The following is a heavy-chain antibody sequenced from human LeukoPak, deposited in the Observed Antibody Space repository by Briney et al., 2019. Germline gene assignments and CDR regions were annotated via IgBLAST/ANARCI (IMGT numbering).Heavy chain of an antibody. Sequence: SETLSLTCTVSGGSISSYYWSWIRQPAGKGLEWIGRIYTSGSTNYNPSLKSRVTMSVDTSKNQFSLKLSSVTAADTAVYYCARVKSLMVRGVIRLFDYWGQGTLVTVSS. CDR1: GGSISSYY. CDR2: IYTSGST. V-gene: IGHV4-4*07. D-gene: IGHD3-10*01. J-gene: IGHJ4*02. CDR3: ARVKSLMVRGVIRLFDY.